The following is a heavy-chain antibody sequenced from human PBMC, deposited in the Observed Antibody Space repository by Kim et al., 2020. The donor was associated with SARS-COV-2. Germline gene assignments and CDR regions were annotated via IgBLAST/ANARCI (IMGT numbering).Heavy chain of an antibody. CDR3: ARDAVSRLGELSPFDY. D-gene: IGHD3-16*02. J-gene: IGHJ4*02. Sequence: SVKGRFTISRDNSKNTLSLQMNSLSAGDTAVYYCARDAVSRLGELSPFDYWGQVTLVTVSS. V-gene: IGHV3-30*01.